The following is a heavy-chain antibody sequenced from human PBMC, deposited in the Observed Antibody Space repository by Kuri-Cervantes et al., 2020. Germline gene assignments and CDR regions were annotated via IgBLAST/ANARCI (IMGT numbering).Heavy chain of an antibody. CDR2: ISSNGGST. Sequence: GESLKISCAASGFTFSSYAMHWVRQAPGKGLEYVSAISSNGGSTYYADSVKGRFTISRDNSKNTLYLQMGSLRAEDTAVYYCASVYSYGYIPLWGQGTLVTVSS. CDR1: GFTFSSYA. CDR3: ASVYSYGYIPL. J-gene: IGHJ4*02. D-gene: IGHD5-18*01. V-gene: IGHV3-64*02.